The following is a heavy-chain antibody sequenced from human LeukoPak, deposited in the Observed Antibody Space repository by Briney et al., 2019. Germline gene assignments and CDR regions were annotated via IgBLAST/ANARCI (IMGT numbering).Heavy chain of an antibody. Sequence: GGSLRLSCAASGFTFSSYAMSWVRHAPGKGLEWVSAISGSGGSTYYADSVKGRFTISRDNSKNTLYLQMNSLRAEDTAVYYCAKGPYYYDSSGYYDYWGQGTLVTVSS. J-gene: IGHJ4*02. CDR3: AKGPYYYDSSGYYDY. CDR1: GFTFSSYA. D-gene: IGHD3-22*01. V-gene: IGHV3-23*01. CDR2: ISGSGGST.